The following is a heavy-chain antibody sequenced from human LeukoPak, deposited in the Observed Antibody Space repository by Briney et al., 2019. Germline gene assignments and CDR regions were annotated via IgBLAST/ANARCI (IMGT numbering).Heavy chain of an antibody. V-gene: IGHV1-69*13. J-gene: IGHJ3*02. CDR1: GGTFSSYA. CDR2: IIPIFGTA. Sequence: SVKVSCKASGGTFSSYAISWVRPAPGQGLEWMGGIIPIFGTANYAQKFQGRVTITADESTSTAYMELSSLRSEDTAVYYCARVEDCTNGVCLSDAFDIWGQGTMVTVSS. CDR3: ARVEDCTNGVCLSDAFDI. D-gene: IGHD2-8*01.